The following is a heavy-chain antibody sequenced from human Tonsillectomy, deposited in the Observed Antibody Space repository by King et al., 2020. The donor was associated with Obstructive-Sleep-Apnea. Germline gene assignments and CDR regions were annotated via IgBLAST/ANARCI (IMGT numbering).Heavy chain of an antibody. V-gene: IGHV3-23*04. CDR3: AKGQRARDWLLFY. CDR1: GFTFSSYA. J-gene: IGHJ4*02. Sequence: VPLVESGGGLVQPGGSLRLSCAASGFTFSSYAMSWVRQAPGKGLEWVSAISGCGGSTYYADSGKGRFTISRDNSKNTLYLQMNSLRAEDTAVYYCAKGQRARDWLLFYWGQGTLVTVSS. CDR2: ISGCGGST. D-gene: IGHD3-9*01.